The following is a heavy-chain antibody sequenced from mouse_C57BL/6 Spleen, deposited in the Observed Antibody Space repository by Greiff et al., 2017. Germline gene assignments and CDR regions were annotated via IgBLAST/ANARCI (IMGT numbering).Heavy chain of an antibody. J-gene: IGHJ4*01. V-gene: IGHV2-6-1*01. CDR2: IWSDGST. D-gene: IGHD2-13*01. Sequence: VMLVESGPGLVAPSQSLSITCTVSGFSLTSYGVHWVRQPPGKGLEWLVVIWSDGSTTYNSALKSRLSISKDNSKSQVFLKMNSLQTDDTAMYYCARHHGDYEDAMDYWGQGTSVTVSS. CDR3: ARHHGDYEDAMDY. CDR1: GFSLTSYG.